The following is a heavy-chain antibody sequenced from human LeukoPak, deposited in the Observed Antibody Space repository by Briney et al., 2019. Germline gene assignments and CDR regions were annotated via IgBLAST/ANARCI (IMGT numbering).Heavy chain of an antibody. CDR3: AREVRSGCDRYYFDY. Sequence: ASVKVSCKASGGTFSSYAISWARQAPGQGLEWMGGIIPIFGTANYAQKFQGRVTITTDESTSTAYMELSSLRSEDTAVYYCAREVRSGCDRYYFDYWGQGTLVTVSS. CDR1: GGTFSSYA. J-gene: IGHJ4*02. D-gene: IGHD5-12*01. CDR2: IIPIFGTA. V-gene: IGHV1-69*05.